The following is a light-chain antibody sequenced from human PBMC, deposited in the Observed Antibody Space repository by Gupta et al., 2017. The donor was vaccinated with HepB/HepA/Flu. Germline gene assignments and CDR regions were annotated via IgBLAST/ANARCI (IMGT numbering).Light chain of an antibody. CDR1: QTVSIY. V-gene: IGKV3-11*01. CDR2: DAS. CDR3: QQRSNWPLT. J-gene: IGKJ4*01. Sequence: EIVLTQSPATLSLSPGEGATLSCRASQTVSIYLAWYQQKPGQAPRLLIYDASNRATGIPAKFSGSGSGTDFSLTISSLEPEDSAVYYCQQRSNWPLTFGGGTKVEIK.